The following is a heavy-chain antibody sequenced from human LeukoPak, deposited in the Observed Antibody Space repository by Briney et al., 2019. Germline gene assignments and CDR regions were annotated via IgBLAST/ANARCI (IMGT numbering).Heavy chain of an antibody. CDR2: ISGSGGST. D-gene: IGHD6-13*01. CDR1: GFTFSSYG. J-gene: IGHJ5*02. Sequence: PGGSLRLSCAASGFTFSSYGMSWVRQAPGKGLEWVSAISGSGGSTYYADSVKGRFTISRDNSKNTLYLQMNSLRAEDTAVYYCAKDVRSPGIGYHNWFDPWGQGTLVTVSS. V-gene: IGHV3-23*01. CDR3: AKDVRSPGIGYHNWFDP.